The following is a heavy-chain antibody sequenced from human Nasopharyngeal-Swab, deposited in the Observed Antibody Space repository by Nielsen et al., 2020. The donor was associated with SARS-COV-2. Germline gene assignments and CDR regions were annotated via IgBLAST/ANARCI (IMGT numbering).Heavy chain of an antibody. CDR3: ARDPERSYNHFYYMDV. V-gene: IGHV3-30*04. Sequence: GSLRLSCSTSGIPFSSYAMHWVRQAPGKGLEWVAAISNDGNDKYYADSVKGRFSISRDNSKNTLYLQMNSLRAEDTAVYYCARDPERSYNHFYYMDVWGKGTTVTISS. J-gene: IGHJ6*03. CDR1: GIPFSSYA. D-gene: IGHD1-26*01. CDR2: ISNDGNDK.